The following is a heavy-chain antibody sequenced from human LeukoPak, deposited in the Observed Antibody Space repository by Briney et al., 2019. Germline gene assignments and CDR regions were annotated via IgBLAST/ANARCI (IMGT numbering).Heavy chain of an antibody. CDR1: GFTFSSYA. V-gene: IGHV3-30-3*01. Sequence: PGGSLRLSCAASGFTFSSYAMHWVRQAPGKGLEWVAVISYDGSNKYYADSVKGRFTISRDNSKNTLCLQMNSLRAEDTAVYYCARDSPAYCSGGSCFSGGMDVWGQGTTVTVSS. CDR3: ARDSPAYCSGGSCFSGGMDV. J-gene: IGHJ6*02. D-gene: IGHD2-15*01. CDR2: ISYDGSNK.